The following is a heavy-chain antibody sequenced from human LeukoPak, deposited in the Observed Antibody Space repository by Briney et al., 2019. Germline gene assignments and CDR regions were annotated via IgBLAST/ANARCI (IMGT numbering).Heavy chain of an antibody. V-gene: IGHV1-69*06. CDR2: MFGTA. CDR3: ARDHGDYSYFFHC. Sequence: ASVKVSCKASGGTFSSHAISWVRQAPGQGLEWMGGMFGTANYAQKFQGRVTIIADKSTSTAYMELSSLRSEDTAVYYCARDHGDYSYFFHCWGQGTLVTVSS. J-gene: IGHJ4*02. D-gene: IGHD4-17*01. CDR1: GGTFSSHA.